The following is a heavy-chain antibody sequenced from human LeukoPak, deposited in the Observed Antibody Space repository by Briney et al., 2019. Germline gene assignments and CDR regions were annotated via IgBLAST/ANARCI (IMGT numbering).Heavy chain of an antibody. D-gene: IGHD2-15*01. V-gene: IGHV3-66*01. CDR1: GFTVSNIY. CDR3: ARGVAAPDDAFDI. J-gene: IGHJ3*02. CDR2: IYSGGST. Sequence: GGSLRLSCAASGFTVSNIYMSWVRHAPGKGLEWVSVIYSGGSTDYADSVKGRFTISRDNSKNTLYLQMNSLRVEDTAVYYCARGVAAPDDAFDIWGQGTMVTVSS.